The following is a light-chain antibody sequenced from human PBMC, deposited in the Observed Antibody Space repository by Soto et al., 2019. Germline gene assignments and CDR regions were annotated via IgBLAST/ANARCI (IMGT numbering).Light chain of an antibody. J-gene: IGKJ3*01. V-gene: IGKV3-20*01. CDR1: QSVSYNC. CDR3: QQYGDSPFT. Sequence: ESVLTQSPGTLSFSPEERATLTCRASQSVSYNCLAWYQQKPGQAPRLLIYGVSSRATGIPDRFSGSGSGKDFTLTISRLEPEDFAVYYCQQYGDSPFTFGPGTKVDLK. CDR2: GVS.